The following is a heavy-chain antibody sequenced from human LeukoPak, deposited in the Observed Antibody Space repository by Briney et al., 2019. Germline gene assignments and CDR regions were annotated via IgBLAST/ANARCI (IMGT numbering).Heavy chain of an antibody. CDR3: ARAPRSGYSGYDHRGYFDY. D-gene: IGHD5-12*01. Sequence: SVKVSCKTSGGTFSSYAISWVRQAPGQGLEWMGGIIPIFGTANYVQKFQGRVTITADESTSTAYMELSSLRSEDTAVYYCARAPRSGYSGYDHRGYFDYWGQGTLVTVSS. CDR1: GGTFSSYA. V-gene: IGHV1-69*13. J-gene: IGHJ4*02. CDR2: IIPIFGTA.